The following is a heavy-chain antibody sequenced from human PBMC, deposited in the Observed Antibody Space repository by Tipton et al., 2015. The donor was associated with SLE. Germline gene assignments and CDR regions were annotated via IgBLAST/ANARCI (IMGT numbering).Heavy chain of an antibody. CDR2: IYYSGST. CDR1: GGSISSYY. D-gene: IGHD2-2*01. Sequence: LRLSCTVSGGSISSYYWSWIRQPPGKGLEWIGYIYYSGSTNYNPSLKSRVTISVDTSKNQFSLKLTFVSAADTAIYYCARMGLCTTTTCNEGAFDVWGQGSMVTVSS. V-gene: IGHV4-59*01. CDR3: ARMGLCTTTTCNEGAFDV. J-gene: IGHJ3*01.